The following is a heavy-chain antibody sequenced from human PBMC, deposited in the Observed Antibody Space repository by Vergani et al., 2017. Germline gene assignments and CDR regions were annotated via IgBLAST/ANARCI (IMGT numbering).Heavy chain of an antibody. V-gene: IGHV1-8*03. Sequence: QVQLVQSGAEVKKPGASVKVSCKASRYTFTSYDINWVRQATGQGLEWMGWMSPHSGNTGYAQKFQGRGTITRNTSISTAHMELSSLRSEDTAVYYCARGLGGLAAAGIEAGYYYGMDVWGQGTTVTVSS. J-gene: IGHJ6*02. CDR1: RYTFTSYD. CDR3: ARGLGGLAAAGIEAGYYYGMDV. D-gene: IGHD6-13*01. CDR2: MSPHSGNT.